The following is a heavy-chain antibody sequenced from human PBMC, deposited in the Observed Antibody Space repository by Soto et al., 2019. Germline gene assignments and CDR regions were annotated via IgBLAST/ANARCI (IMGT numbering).Heavy chain of an antibody. V-gene: IGHV1-69*12. D-gene: IGHD1-1*01. CDR1: GGTFSTSA. J-gene: IGHJ6*02. CDR2: IMPVFPTP. CDR3: ARDKDRIQLGGNDFYFLDV. Sequence: QVQLVQSGAEVKKPGSSVKVSCKASGGTFSTSAISWVRQAPGQGLEWVGGIMPVFPTPDYAQKSQGRVTITADESTPTASLEPTSLRTDDTAVYYCARDKDRIQLGGNDFYFLDVWGQGTGITVSS.